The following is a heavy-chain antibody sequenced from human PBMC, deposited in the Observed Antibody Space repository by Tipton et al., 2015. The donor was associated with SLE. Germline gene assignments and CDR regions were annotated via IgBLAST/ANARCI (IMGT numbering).Heavy chain of an antibody. CDR3: ARGLLEPGDY. D-gene: IGHD3-3*01. CDR1: GYSISSGYY. Sequence: TLSLTCSVSGYSISSGYYWGWIRQPPGMGLEWIGNIYRTGSTFYNPSLKSRVTISVDTSKNQSSLKLSSVTTADTAVYYCARGLLEPGDYWGQGTLVTVSS. CDR2: IYRTGST. V-gene: IGHV4-38-2*02. J-gene: IGHJ4*02.